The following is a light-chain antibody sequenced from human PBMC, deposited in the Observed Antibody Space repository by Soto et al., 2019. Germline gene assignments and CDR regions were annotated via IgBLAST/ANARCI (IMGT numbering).Light chain of an antibody. J-gene: IGKJ1*01. CDR1: QTISRY. Sequence: DTQLTQSPSSLSASVVDRVPITCRTSQTISRYLNWYQQEPGKAPQLLIYAASNLQSGVPSRFSGSGSGTDFTLTISSLKPEDGATYYCHQRFTSPWTFGQGTKVDIK. CDR2: AAS. CDR3: HQRFTSPWT. V-gene: IGKV1-39*01.